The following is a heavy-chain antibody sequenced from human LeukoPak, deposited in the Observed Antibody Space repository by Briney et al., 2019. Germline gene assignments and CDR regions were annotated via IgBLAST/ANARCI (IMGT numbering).Heavy chain of an antibody. Sequence: PGGSLRLSCAASGFTFSSYWMSWVRQAPGKGLEWVSAISGSGGSTYYADSVKGRFTISRDNSKNTLYLQMNSLRAEDTAVYYCAKTLHSIVVVVAAEGPDAFDIWGQGTLVTVSS. J-gene: IGHJ4*02. CDR1: GFTFSSYW. D-gene: IGHD2-15*01. CDR2: ISGSGGST. V-gene: IGHV3-23*01. CDR3: AKTLHSIVVVVAAEGPDAFDI.